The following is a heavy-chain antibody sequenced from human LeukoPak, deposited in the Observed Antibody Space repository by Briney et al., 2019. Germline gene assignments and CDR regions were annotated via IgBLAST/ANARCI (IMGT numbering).Heavy chain of an antibody. D-gene: IGHD3-16*02. J-gene: IGHJ6*04. CDR1: GFTFSSYS. CDR2: ISSSSYI. CDR3: AREGSRLGELSLYPYYYGMDV. V-gene: IGHV3-21*01. Sequence: GGSLRLSCAASGFTFSSYSMNWVRQAPGKGLEWVSSISSSSYIYYADSVKGRFTISRDNAKNSLYLQMNSLRAEDTAVYYCAREGSRLGELSLYPYYYGMDVWGKGTTVTVSS.